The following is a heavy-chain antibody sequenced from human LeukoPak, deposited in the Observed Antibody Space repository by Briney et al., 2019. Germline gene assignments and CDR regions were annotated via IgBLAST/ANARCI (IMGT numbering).Heavy chain of an antibody. Sequence: GGSLRLSCAASGFTFSSYDMHWVRQAPGQGLEWVAFIRYDGSNKYYADSVKGRFTISRDNSKNTLYLQMNSLRAEDTAVYYCAKDLLRGYSYGLDAFDIWGQGTMVTVSS. CDR2: IRYDGSNK. J-gene: IGHJ3*02. D-gene: IGHD5-18*01. CDR3: AKDLLRGYSYGLDAFDI. V-gene: IGHV3-30*02. CDR1: GFTFSSYD.